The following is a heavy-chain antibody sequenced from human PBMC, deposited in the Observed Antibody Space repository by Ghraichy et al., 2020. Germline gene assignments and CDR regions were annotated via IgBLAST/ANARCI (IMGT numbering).Heavy chain of an antibody. CDR3: ARENIVVVVAGGLLRGGAFDI. CDR2: IYYSGST. Sequence: SETLSLTCTVSGGSISSYYWSWIRQPPGKGLEWIGYIYYSGSTNYNPSLKSRVTISVDTSKNQFSLKLSSVTAADTAVYYCARENIVVVVAGGLLRGGAFDIWGQGTMVTVSS. J-gene: IGHJ3*02. D-gene: IGHD2-15*01. CDR1: GGSISSYY. V-gene: IGHV4-59*01.